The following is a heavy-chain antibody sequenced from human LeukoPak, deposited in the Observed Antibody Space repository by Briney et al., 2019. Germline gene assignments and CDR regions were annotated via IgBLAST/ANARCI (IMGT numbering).Heavy chain of an antibody. V-gene: IGHV3-48*01. D-gene: IGHD4-17*01. CDR1: GFTFSSYS. Sequence: GGSLRLSCAASGFTFSSYSMNWVRQAPGKGLEWVSYISSSSSTIYYADSVKGRFTISRDNAKNSLYLQMNSLRAEDTAVYYCARDTGRTVTTGPIGGFGVVDYWGQGTLVTVSS. CDR3: ARDTGRTVTTGPIGGFGVVDY. CDR2: ISSSSSTI. J-gene: IGHJ4*02.